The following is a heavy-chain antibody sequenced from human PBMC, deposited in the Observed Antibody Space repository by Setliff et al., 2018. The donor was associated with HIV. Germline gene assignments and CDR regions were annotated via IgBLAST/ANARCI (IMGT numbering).Heavy chain of an antibody. J-gene: IGHJ3*02. D-gene: IGHD5-12*01. Sequence: SETLSLTCAVSGGSFSGYYWSWIRQPPGKGLEWIGEINQSGGFNYNPSLKSRVTISIDTFKNQFSMKLYSVTAADTAVYYCATASGYDLFMGAFDIWGQGTMVTVSS. CDR1: GGSFSGYY. CDR2: INQSGGF. V-gene: IGHV4-34*01. CDR3: ATASGYDLFMGAFDI.